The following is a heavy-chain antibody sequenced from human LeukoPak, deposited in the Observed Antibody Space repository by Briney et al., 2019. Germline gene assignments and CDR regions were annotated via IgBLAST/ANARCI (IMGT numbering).Heavy chain of an antibody. CDR3: ARTQWSSIWFYGMDV. Sequence: ASVTVSCKASGGTFSSYAISWVRQAPGQGLEWMGGIIPIFGTANYAQKFQGRVTITADESTSTAYMELSSLRSEDTAVYYCARTQWSSIWFYGMDVWGQGTTVTVSS. CDR1: GGTFSSYA. CDR2: IIPIFGTA. D-gene: IGHD2-15*01. J-gene: IGHJ6*02. V-gene: IGHV1-69*01.